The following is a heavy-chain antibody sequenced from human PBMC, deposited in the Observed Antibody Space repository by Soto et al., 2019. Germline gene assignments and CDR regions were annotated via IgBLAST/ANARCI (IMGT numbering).Heavy chain of an antibody. CDR2: IKSKTDGGTT. D-gene: IGHD1-20*01. V-gene: IGHV3-15*01. CDR1: GFTFSNAW. Sequence: PGGSLRLSCAASGFTFSNAWMSWVRQAPGKGLEWVGRIKSKTDGGTTDYAAPVKGRFTISRDDSKNTLYLQMNSLKTEDTAVYYCTTANWNVYYYYYGMDVWGQGTTVTVPS. J-gene: IGHJ6*02. CDR3: TTANWNVYYYYYGMDV.